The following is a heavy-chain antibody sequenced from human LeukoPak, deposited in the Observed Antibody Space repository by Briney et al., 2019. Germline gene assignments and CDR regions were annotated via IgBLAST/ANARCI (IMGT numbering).Heavy chain of an antibody. CDR3: ARNHLCSSTSCSPPIYYYYGMDV. CDR1: GGSFSGYY. CDR2: INHSGST. V-gene: IGHV4-34*01. D-gene: IGHD2-2*01. J-gene: IGHJ6*02. Sequence: SETLSLTCAVYGGSFSGYYWSWIRQPPGKGLEWIGEINHSGSTNYNPSLKSRVTISVDTSKNQFSLKLSSVTAADTAVYYCARNHLCSSTSCSPPIYYYYGMDVRGQGTTVTVSS.